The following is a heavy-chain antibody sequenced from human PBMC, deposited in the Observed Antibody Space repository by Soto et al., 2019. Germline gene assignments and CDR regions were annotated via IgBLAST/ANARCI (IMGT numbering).Heavy chain of an antibody. Sequence: QVQLVESGGGVVQPGRPLRLSCAASGFTFSSYGMHWVRQAPGKGLEWVAVISYDGSNKYYADSVKGRFTISRDNSKNTLYLQMNSLRAEDTAVYYCAKDPSSSGWYAPGDYWGQGTLVTVSS. J-gene: IGHJ4*02. V-gene: IGHV3-30*18. CDR3: AKDPSSSGWYAPGDY. CDR1: GFTFSSYG. D-gene: IGHD6-19*01. CDR2: ISYDGSNK.